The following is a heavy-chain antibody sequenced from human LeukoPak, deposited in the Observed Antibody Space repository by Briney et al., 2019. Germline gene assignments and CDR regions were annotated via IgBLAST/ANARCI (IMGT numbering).Heavy chain of an antibody. CDR2: IRYDGSNK. J-gene: IGHJ6*03. CDR1: GFTFSSYG. CDR3: AKGTIVVVPNYYYYYYMDV. D-gene: IGHD2-15*01. Sequence: PGGSLRLSCAASGFTFSSYGMHWVRQAPGKGLEGGAFIRYDGSNKYYADSVRGRFTISRNNSKNTLYPQMNSLRAQDTAVYYCAKGTIVVVPNYYYYYYMDVWGKGTTVTVSS. V-gene: IGHV3-30*02.